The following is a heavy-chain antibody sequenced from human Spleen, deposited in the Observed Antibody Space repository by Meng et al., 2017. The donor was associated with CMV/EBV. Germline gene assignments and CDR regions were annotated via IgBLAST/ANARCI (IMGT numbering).Heavy chain of an antibody. CDR2: IYYGGST. J-gene: IGHJ4*02. CDR1: GVSIISSNYY. V-gene: IGHV4-39*07. CDR3: ARARFDY. Sequence: GSLRLSCTVSGVSIISSNYYWAWIRQSPGKGLEWIGSIYYGGSTHNNPSLKSRVSMSIDTSKNQFSLKLSSVTAADTAVYYCARARFDYWGQGTLVTVSS.